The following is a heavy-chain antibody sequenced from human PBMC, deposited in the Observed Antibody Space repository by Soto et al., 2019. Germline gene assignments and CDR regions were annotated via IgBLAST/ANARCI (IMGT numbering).Heavy chain of an antibody. J-gene: IGHJ6*02. Sequence: PGESLKISCKGSGYSFTSYWISWVRQMPGKGLEWMGRIDPSDSYTNYSPSFQGHVTISADKSISTAYLQWSSLKASDTSMYYCARLLYYDILTGYSPYYYRMDVWGQGTTVTVSS. CDR2: IDPSDSYT. CDR1: GYSFTSYW. V-gene: IGHV5-10-1*01. CDR3: ARLLYYDILTGYSPYYYRMDV. D-gene: IGHD3-9*01.